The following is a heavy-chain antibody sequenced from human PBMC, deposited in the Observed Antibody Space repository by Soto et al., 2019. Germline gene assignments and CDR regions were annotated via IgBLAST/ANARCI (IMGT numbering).Heavy chain of an antibody. CDR2: INPSGGST. V-gene: IGHV1-46*01. CDR3: ARDGPHYYGSGSYYNRYYGMDV. J-gene: IGHJ6*02. CDR1: GYTFTSYY. D-gene: IGHD3-10*01. Sequence: GASVKVSCKASGYTFTSYYMHWVRQAPGQGLEWMGIINPSGGSTSYAQKFRGRVTMTRDTSTSTVYMELSSLRSEDTAVYYCARDGPHYYGSGSYYNRYYGMDVWGQGTTVTVSS.